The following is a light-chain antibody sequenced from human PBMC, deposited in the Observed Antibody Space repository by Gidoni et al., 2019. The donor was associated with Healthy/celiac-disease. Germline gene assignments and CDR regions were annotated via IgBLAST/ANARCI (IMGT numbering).Light chain of an antibody. Sequence: SYELTQPPSVCVSPGQTASITCSGDKLGDKYACWYQQKPGQCPVLVIYQDSKRPSGIPERFSGSNSGNTATLTISGTQAMDEADYYCQAWDSSTGVFGTGTKVTVL. V-gene: IGLV3-1*01. J-gene: IGLJ1*01. CDR1: KLGDKY. CDR3: QAWDSSTGV. CDR2: QDS.